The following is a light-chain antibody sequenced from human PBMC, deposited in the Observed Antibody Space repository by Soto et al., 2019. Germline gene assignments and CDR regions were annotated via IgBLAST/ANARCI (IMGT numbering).Light chain of an antibody. V-gene: IGKV1-5*03. Sequence: DIQMTQSPSTLSASVGDRVTITCRASQSFSSRLAWYQQKPGKASKLLIYKASSLESGVPSRFSGSGSGTEFTLTISSLQPDDFATYFCQQYDGHCTFGQGTKLEIK. CDR1: QSFSSR. J-gene: IGKJ2*02. CDR3: QQYDGHCT. CDR2: KAS.